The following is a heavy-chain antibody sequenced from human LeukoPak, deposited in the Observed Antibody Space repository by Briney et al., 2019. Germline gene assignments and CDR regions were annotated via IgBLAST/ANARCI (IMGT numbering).Heavy chain of an antibody. V-gene: IGHV4-34*01. CDR2: INHSGST. Sequence: SETLSLTCAVYGGSLSGYYWSWTRQPPGKGLEWIGEINHSGSTNYNPSLKSRVTISVDTSKNQFSLKLSSVTAADTAVYYCARGIAAAGTDYWGQGTLVTVSS. CDR3: ARGIAAAGTDY. CDR1: GGSLSGYY. J-gene: IGHJ4*02. D-gene: IGHD6-13*01.